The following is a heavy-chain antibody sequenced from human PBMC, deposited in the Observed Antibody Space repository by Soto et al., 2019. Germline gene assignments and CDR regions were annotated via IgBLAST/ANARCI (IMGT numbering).Heavy chain of an antibody. J-gene: IGHJ6*02. V-gene: IGHV6-1*01. CDR2: TYYRSKWYN. CDR1: GDSVSSNSAA. Sequence: SQTLSLTCAISGDSVSSNSAAWNWIRQSPSRGLEWLGRTYYRSKWYNDYAVSVKSRITINPDTSKNQFSLQLNSVTPEDTAVYYCAALSGSYEDYYYYGMDVWGQGTTVTVSS. D-gene: IGHD1-26*01. CDR3: AALSGSYEDYYYYGMDV.